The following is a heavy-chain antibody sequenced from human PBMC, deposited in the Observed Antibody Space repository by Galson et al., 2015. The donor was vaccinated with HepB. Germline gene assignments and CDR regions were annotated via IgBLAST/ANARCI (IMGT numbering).Heavy chain of an antibody. V-gene: IGHV3-23*01. CDR1: GFTFSSYA. Sequence: SLRLSCAASGFTFSSYAMSWVRQAPGKGLEWVSAISGSGGSTYYADSVKGRFTISRDNSKNTLYLQMNSLRAEDTAVYYCAKDLGIVVVTALKPTDYWGQGTLVTVSS. J-gene: IGHJ4*02. CDR3: AKDLGIVVVTALKPTDY. D-gene: IGHD2-21*02. CDR2: ISGSGGST.